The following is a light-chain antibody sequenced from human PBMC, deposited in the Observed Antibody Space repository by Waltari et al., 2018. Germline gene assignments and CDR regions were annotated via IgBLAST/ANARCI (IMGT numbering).Light chain of an antibody. Sequence: DIQMTQSPSSLSASVEDRVTITCRASQKISSYLNWYQQKPGTAPRLLIYDASRLQSGVPSRFSCSGYGTDFTLTISSLQPEDFGTYYCQQTYTTPRTFGQGTKVETK. CDR2: DAS. CDR1: QKISSY. V-gene: IGKV1-39*01. CDR3: QQTYTTPRT. J-gene: IGKJ1*01.